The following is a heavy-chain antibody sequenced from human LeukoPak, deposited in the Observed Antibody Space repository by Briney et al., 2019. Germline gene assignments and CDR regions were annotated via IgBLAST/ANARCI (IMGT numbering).Heavy chain of an antibody. CDR2: IYYSGST. Sequence: SETLSLTCTVSGGSISSYYWSWIRQPPGKGLEWIGYIYYSGSTNYNPSRKSRVTISVDTSKNQFSLKLSSVTAADTAVYYCARVSGGYGEWWFDPWGQGTLVTVSS. V-gene: IGHV4-59*01. CDR1: GGSISSYY. CDR3: ARVSGGYGEWWFDP. D-gene: IGHD5-12*01. J-gene: IGHJ5*02.